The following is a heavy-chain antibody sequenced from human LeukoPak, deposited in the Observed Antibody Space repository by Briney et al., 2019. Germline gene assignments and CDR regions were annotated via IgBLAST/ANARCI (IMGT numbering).Heavy chain of an antibody. CDR2: IYPGDSDT. Sequence: GESLKISCKGSGYSFTSYWIGWVRQMPGEGLEWMVMIYPGDSDTRYSPFFQGQVTITANKSFSTAYLQWSSLKAADTAMYYCASSYLTVTLDAFDIWGQGTMVTVSS. J-gene: IGHJ3*02. V-gene: IGHV5-51*01. CDR3: ASSYLTVTLDAFDI. CDR1: GYSFTSYW. D-gene: IGHD4-17*01.